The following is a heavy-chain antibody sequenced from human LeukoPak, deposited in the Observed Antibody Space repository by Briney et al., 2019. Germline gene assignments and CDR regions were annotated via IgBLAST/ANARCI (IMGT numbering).Heavy chain of an antibody. D-gene: IGHD6-13*01. J-gene: IGHJ4*02. CDR3: ARCYSSSWQRLDN. V-gene: IGHV1-18*01. Sequence: ASVKVSCKASGYTFSNFGLTWVRQAPGQGLEWMGWISGYGGNANYAQKFQDRVVMTTDRSTSTAYMELRSVRSDDTAVYYCARCYSSSWQRLDNWGQGTLVIVSS. CDR2: ISGYGGNA. CDR1: GYTFSNFG.